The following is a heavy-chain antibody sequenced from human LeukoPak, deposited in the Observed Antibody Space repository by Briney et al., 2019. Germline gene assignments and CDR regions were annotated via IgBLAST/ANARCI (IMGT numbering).Heavy chain of an antibody. CDR3: AKKMTITGWLYYFDY. Sequence: GGSLRLSCAASGVTFSSYWMHWVRQDPGKGLVWVSRINGDGSSTNYADSVKGRFTISRDNAKNTVYLQMNSLRAEDTAVYYCAKKMTITGWLYYFDYWGQGTLVTVSS. CDR2: INGDGSST. D-gene: IGHD5-24*01. CDR1: GVTFSSYW. V-gene: IGHV3-74*01. J-gene: IGHJ4*02.